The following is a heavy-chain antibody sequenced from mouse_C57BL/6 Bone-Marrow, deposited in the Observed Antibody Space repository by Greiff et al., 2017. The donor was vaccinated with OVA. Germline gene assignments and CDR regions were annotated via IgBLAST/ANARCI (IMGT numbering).Heavy chain of an antibody. CDR2: IWRGGST. CDR3: AKSRYSNYLYYAMDY. Sequence: VKLKESGPGLVQPSQSLSITCTVSGFSLTSYGVHWVRQSPGKGLEWLGVIWRGGSTDYNAAFMSRLSITKDNSKSQVFFKMNSLQADDTAIYYCAKSRYSNYLYYAMDYWGQGTSVTVSS. CDR1: GFSLTSYG. J-gene: IGHJ4*01. D-gene: IGHD2-5*01. V-gene: IGHV2-5*01.